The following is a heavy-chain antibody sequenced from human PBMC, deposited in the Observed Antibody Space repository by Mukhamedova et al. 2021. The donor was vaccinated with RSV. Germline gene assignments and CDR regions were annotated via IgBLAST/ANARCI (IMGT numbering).Heavy chain of an antibody. D-gene: IGHD6-19*01. CDR3: AKEWHSSGWYEKKFDY. CDR2: ISGSGGST. Sequence: LEWVSAISGSGGSTYYADSVKGRFTISRDNSKNTLYLQMNSLRAEDTAVYYCAKEWHSSGWYEKKFDYWGQGTLVTV. J-gene: IGHJ4*02. V-gene: IGHV3-23*01.